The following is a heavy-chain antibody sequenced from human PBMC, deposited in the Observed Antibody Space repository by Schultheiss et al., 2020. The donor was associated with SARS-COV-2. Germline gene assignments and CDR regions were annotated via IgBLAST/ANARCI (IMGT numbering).Heavy chain of an antibody. CDR2: IWYDGSNK. CDR3: ARDRIDYGGNLPPGY. V-gene: IGHV3-33*08. Sequence: GGSLRLSCAASGFTFSSYAMHWVRQAPGKGLEWVAVIWYDGSNKYYADSVKGRFTISRDNSKNTLYLQMNSLRAEDTAVYYCARDRIDYGGNLPPGYWGQGTLVTVSS. J-gene: IGHJ4*02. CDR1: GFTFSSYA. D-gene: IGHD4-23*01.